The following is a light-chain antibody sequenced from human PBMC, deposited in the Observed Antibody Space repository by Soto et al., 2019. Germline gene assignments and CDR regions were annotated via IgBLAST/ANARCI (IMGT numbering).Light chain of an antibody. Sequence: DIQLTQSPCFLSASVGDRVTISCRASQDTRRNLAWYQQETGRAPRLLIYAASIVQSGVPSRFSGSGSGTEFTLTVSGLQPEDFAAYYCQQLNAYPHTLGQGTKVEIK. J-gene: IGKJ2*01. CDR1: QDTRRN. V-gene: IGKV1-9*01. CDR3: QQLNAYPHT. CDR2: AAS.